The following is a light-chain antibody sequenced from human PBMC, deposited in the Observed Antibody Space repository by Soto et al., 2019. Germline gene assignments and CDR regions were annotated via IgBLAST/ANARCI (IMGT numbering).Light chain of an antibody. CDR3: QQYNSYPYT. V-gene: IGKV1-5*03. CDR2: KAS. Sequence: DIQMTQSPSTLSASLGDRVTITCRASQSISSWLAWYQQKPGKAPNLLIYKASSLQSGVPSRFSGSGSGTEFALTITSLQPDDLATYYCQQYNSYPYTFGQGTKLEIK. CDR1: QSISSW. J-gene: IGKJ2*01.